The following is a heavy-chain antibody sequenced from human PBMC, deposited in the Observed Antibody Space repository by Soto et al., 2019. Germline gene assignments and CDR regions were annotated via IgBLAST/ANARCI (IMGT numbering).Heavy chain of an antibody. CDR3: ARGMPGILTGYYNPYYYGMDV. CDR2: ISAYNGNT. V-gene: IGHV1-18*04. D-gene: IGHD3-9*01. J-gene: IGHJ6*02. Sequence: ASVKVSCKASGYTFTSYGISWVRQAPGQGHEWMGWISAYNGNTNYAQKLQGRVTMTTDTSTSTAYMELRSLRSDDTAVYYCARGMPGILTGYYNPYYYGMDVCGXGNTVTVSS. CDR1: GYTFTSYG.